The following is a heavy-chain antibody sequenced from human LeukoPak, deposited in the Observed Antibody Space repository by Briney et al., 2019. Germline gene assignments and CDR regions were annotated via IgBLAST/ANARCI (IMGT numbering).Heavy chain of an antibody. V-gene: IGHV3-48*03. CDR1: GFTFSSYE. D-gene: IGHD6-19*01. J-gene: IGHJ4*02. CDR3: ARGLSSAWTGGFDY. CDR2: ISSSGSTI. Sequence: GGSLRLSCAASGFTFSSYEMNWVRQAPGKGLEWVSYISSSGSTIYYADSVKGRFTISRENAKNSLYLQMNSLRAEDTAVYYCARGLSSAWTGGFDYWGQGTLVTVSS.